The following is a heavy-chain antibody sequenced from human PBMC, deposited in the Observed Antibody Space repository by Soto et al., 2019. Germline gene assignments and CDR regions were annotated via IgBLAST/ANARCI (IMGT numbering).Heavy chain of an antibody. CDR1: GYTFTNHG. J-gene: IGHJ6*03. V-gene: IGHV1-18*04. Sequence: ASVKVSCKASGYTFTNHGLSWVRQAPGQGLEWMGWISASNGDTNYAQKFLGRVTVTTDTSTSTGYMELRSLKSEDTAVYYCARMVRGSKIDYYYYMDVWGKGTTVNVSS. CDR3: ARMVRGSKIDYYYYMDV. D-gene: IGHD3-10*01. CDR2: ISASNGDT.